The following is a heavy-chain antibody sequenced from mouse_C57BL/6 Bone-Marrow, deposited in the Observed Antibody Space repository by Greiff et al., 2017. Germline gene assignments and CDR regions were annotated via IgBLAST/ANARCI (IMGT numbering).Heavy chain of an antibody. D-gene: IGHD1-1*01. CDR3: ARDDYGSSLYYAMDY. J-gene: IGHJ4*01. V-gene: IGHV3-6*01. CDR1: GYSITSGYY. Sequence: EVKVEESGPGLVKPSQSLSLTCSVTGYSITSGYYWNWIRQFPGNKLEWMGYISYDGSNNYNPSLKNRISITRDTSKNQFFLKLNSVTTEDTATYYCARDDYGSSLYYAMDYWGQGTSVTVSS. CDR2: ISYDGSN.